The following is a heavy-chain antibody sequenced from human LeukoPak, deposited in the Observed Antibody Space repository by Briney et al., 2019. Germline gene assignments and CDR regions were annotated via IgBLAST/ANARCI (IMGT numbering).Heavy chain of an antibody. D-gene: IGHD3-3*01. CDR1: GFTFSSYS. J-gene: IGHJ6*03. CDR2: ISGSGGST. Sequence: GGSLRLSCAASGFTFSSYSMNWVRQAPGKGLEWVSAISGSGGSTYYADSVKGRFTISRGNSKDTLYLQMNSLRAEDTAVYYCAKAAYYDFWSGPYYYYYMDVWGKGTTVTVSS. V-gene: IGHV3-23*01. CDR3: AKAAYYDFWSGPYYYYYMDV.